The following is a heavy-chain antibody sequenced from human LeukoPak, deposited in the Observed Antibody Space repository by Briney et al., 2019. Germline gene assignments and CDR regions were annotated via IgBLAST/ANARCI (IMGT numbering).Heavy chain of an antibody. CDR1: GGSISSGSYY. J-gene: IGHJ6*03. CDR3: AREVGIKFPFYYYYMDV. V-gene: IGHV4-61*02. CDR2: IYTSGST. D-gene: IGHD1-1*01. Sequence: PSETLSLTCTVSGGSISSGSYYWSWIRQPAGKGLEWIGRIYTSGSTNYNPSLKSQVTISVDTSKNQFSLKLSSVTAADTAVYYCAREVGIKFPFYYYYMDVWGKGTTVTISS.